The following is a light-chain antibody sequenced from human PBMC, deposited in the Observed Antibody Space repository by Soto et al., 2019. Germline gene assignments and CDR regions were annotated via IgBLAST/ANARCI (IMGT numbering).Light chain of an antibody. V-gene: IGKV3-20*01. CDR1: QSVSSNY. CDR2: GAS. J-gene: IGKJ3*01. Sequence: EIVLTQSPGTLALSPGERATLSCRASQSVSSNYLTWYQQKRGQAPRLLIHGASSRATGIPDRFSGSGSGPDFTLTISRLEPEDFAVYYCQQYGSSPFTFGPGTKVGIK. CDR3: QQYGSSPFT.